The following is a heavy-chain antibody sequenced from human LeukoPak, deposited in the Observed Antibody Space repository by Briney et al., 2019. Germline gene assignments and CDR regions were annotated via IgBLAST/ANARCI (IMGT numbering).Heavy chain of an antibody. CDR3: ARGDYCSGGSCYKPSYWFDP. J-gene: IGHJ5*02. D-gene: IGHD2-15*01. CDR2: MNPNSGNT. CDR1: GYTFTSYD. Sequence: GASVTVSCKASGYTFTSYDINWVRQATGQGLEWMGWMNPNSGNTGYAQKFQGRVTMTRNTSISTAYMELSSLRSEDTAVYYCARGDYCSGGSCYKPSYWFDPWGQGTLVTVSS. V-gene: IGHV1-8*01.